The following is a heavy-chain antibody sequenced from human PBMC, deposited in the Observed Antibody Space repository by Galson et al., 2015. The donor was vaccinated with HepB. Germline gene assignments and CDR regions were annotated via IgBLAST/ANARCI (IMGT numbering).Heavy chain of an antibody. CDR2: ISGSGGST. D-gene: IGHD6-19*01. J-gene: IGHJ4*02. Sequence: SLRLSCAASGFTFSSYAMSWVRQAPGKGLEWVSAISGSGGSTYYADSVKGRFTISRDNSKNTLYLQMNSLRAEDTAVYYCAKALHSSGWYVDRGGNFDYWGQGTLVTVSS. V-gene: IGHV3-23*01. CDR3: AKALHSSGWYVDRGGNFDY. CDR1: GFTFSSYA.